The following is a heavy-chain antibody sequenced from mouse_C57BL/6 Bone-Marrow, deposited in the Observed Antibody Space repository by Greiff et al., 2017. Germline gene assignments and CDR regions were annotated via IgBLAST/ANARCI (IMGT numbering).Heavy chain of an antibody. Sequence: QVQLKQSGAELVKPGASVKISCKASGYAFSSYWMNWVKQRPGKGLEWIGQIYPGDGDTNYNGKFKGKATLTADKSSSTAYMQLRSLTSEDSSVYFCARCPSTVIATEAMDYWGKGTSVTVSS. V-gene: IGHV1-80*01. D-gene: IGHD1-1*01. CDR2: IYPGDGDT. CDR3: ARCPSTVIATEAMDY. J-gene: IGHJ4*01. CDR1: GYAFSSYW.